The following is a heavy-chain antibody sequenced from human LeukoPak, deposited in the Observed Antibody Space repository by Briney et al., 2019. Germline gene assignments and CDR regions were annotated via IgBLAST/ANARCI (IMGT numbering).Heavy chain of an antibody. Sequence: GGSLRLSCAASGFTFSSYEMNWVRQAPGKGLEWVSYISSSADTIYYAGSVKGRITISRDNAKNSLYLQMNSLRAEDTAVYYCARANTDLVRGVFTHLDYWGQGTLVTVSS. V-gene: IGHV3-48*03. CDR2: ISSSADTI. D-gene: IGHD3-10*01. CDR3: ARANTDLVRGVFTHLDY. J-gene: IGHJ4*02. CDR1: GFTFSSYE.